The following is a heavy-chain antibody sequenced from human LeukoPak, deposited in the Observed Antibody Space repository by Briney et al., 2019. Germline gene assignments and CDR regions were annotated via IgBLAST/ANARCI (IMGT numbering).Heavy chain of an antibody. Sequence: GGSLRLSCAASGFTFSNYAMGWVRQAPGKGLEWVSGITGSGATTYYADSVKGRFTISRDNSMNTLYLQMNSLRAEDTAVYYCAKDRDVNYYGSGSYYYGGPFDYWGQGTLVTVSS. CDR1: GFTFSNYA. D-gene: IGHD3-10*01. CDR2: ITGSGATT. V-gene: IGHV3-23*01. J-gene: IGHJ4*02. CDR3: AKDRDVNYYGSGSYYYGGPFDY.